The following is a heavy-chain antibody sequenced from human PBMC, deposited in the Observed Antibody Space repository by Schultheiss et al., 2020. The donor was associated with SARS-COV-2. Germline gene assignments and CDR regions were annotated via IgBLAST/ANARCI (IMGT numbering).Heavy chain of an antibody. CDR2: ISYDGSNK. J-gene: IGHJ4*01. CDR1: GVSFSNYG. V-gene: IGHV3-30*03. Sequence: GESLKISCAASGVSFSNYGMHWVRQAPGKGLEWVAVISYDGSNKYYVDSVKGRFTISKDNSKNTLFLQMNSLRSEDTAVYYCATASGYNSRFDYWGHGTLVTVSS. CDR3: ATASGYNSRFDY. D-gene: IGHD6-13*01.